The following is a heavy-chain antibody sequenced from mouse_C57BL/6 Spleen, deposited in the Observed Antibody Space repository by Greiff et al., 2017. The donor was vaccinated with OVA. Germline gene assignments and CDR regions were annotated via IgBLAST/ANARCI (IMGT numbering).Heavy chain of an antibody. V-gene: IGHV1-55*01. Sequence: QVQLQQSGAELVKPGASVKMSCKASGYTFTSYWITWVKQRPGQGLEWIGDIYPGSGSTNYNEKFKSKATLTVDTSSSTAYMQLSSLTSEDSAVYYCARTYGNSRFFDYWGQGTTLTVSS. J-gene: IGHJ2*01. CDR2: IYPGSGST. CDR3: ARTYGNSRFFDY. CDR1: GYTFTSYW. D-gene: IGHD2-1*01.